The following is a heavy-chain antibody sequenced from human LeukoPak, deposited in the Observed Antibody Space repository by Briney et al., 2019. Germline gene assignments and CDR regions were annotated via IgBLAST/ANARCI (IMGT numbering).Heavy chain of an antibody. CDR2: INWNGGRT. J-gene: IGHJ6*03. CDR3: ARAKHAIRYFDYMDV. D-gene: IGHD3-9*01. Sequence: GGSLRLSCAASGFTFDDYGMSWVRQAPGKGLEWVSGINWNGGRTGYADSVKGRFTISRDNAKNSLYLQMNSLRAEDTALYYCARAKHAIRYFDYMDVWGKGTTVTVSS. V-gene: IGHV3-20*04. CDR1: GFTFDDYG.